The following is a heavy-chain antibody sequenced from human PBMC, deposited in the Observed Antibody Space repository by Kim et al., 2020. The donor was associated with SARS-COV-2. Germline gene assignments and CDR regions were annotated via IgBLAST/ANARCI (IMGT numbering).Heavy chain of an antibody. D-gene: IGHD3-9*01. CDR3: ARGFYYGILTGYYPDAFDI. Sequence: SRVTISVDTSKNQFSLKLSSVTAADTAVYYCARGFYYGILTGYYPDAFDIWGQGTMVTVSS. V-gene: IGHV4-31*02. J-gene: IGHJ3*02.